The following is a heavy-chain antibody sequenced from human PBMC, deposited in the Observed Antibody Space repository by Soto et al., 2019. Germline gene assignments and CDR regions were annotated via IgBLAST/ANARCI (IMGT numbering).Heavy chain of an antibody. CDR3: ASSIYSSSWCFDY. D-gene: IGHD6-13*01. CDR2: IYHSGST. J-gene: IGHJ4*02. V-gene: IGHV4-38-2*01. CDR1: GYSISSGYY. Sequence: PSETLSLTCAVSGYSISSGYYWGWIRQPPGKGLEWIGSIYHSGSTYYNPSLKSRVTISVDTSKNQFSLKLSSVTAADTAVYYCASSIYSSSWCFDYWGQGTLVTVSS.